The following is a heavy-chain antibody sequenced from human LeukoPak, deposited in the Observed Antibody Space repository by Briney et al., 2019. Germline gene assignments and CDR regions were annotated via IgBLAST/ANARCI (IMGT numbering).Heavy chain of an antibody. CDR1: GFTFSSYA. CDR2: ISYDGSNK. J-gene: IGHJ4*02. Sequence: GGSLRPSCAASGFTFSSYAMHWVRQAPGKGLEWVAVISYDGSNKYYADSVKGRFTISRDNSKNTLYLQMNSLRAEDTAVYYCASSTSGCDFDYWGQGTLVTVSS. V-gene: IGHV3-30-3*01. CDR3: ASSTSGCDFDY. D-gene: IGHD5-12*01.